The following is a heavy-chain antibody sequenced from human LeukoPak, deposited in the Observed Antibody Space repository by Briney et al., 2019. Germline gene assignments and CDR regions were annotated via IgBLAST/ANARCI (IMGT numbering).Heavy chain of an antibody. CDR2: ISSSAGTT. J-gene: IGHJ4*02. D-gene: IGHD6-13*01. Sequence: GGSLRLSCAASGFTFSDYYMSWIRQAPGKGLEWVSYISSSAGTTDYVDSVKGRFTISRDNAKNSLYLQMNSLGAEDTAVYYCARYSSSWYVYDYWGQGTLVTVSS. V-gene: IGHV3-11*04. CDR3: ARYSSSWYVYDY. CDR1: GFTFSDYY.